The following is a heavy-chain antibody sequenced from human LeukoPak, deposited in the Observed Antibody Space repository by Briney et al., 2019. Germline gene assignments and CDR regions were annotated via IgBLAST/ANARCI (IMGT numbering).Heavy chain of an antibody. CDR2: IRYDGSNK. CDR1: GFTFSSYG. CDR3: AKDKGASIAARPLDY. Sequence: GGSLRLSCAASGFTFSSYGMHWVRQAPGKGLEWVAFIRYDGSNKYYADSVKGRFTISRDNSKNTLYLQMNSLRAEDTAVYYCAKDKGASIAARPLDYWGQGTLVTVSS. V-gene: IGHV3-30*02. D-gene: IGHD6-6*01. J-gene: IGHJ4*02.